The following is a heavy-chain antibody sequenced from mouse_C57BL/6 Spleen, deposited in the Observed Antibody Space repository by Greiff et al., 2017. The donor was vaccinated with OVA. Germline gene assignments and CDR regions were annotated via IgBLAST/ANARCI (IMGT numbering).Heavy chain of an antibody. D-gene: IGHD6-2*01. CDR1: GFNIKDYY. CDR2: IDPEDGET. V-gene: IGHV14-2*01. J-gene: IGHJ3*01. CDR3: AMGPLSPWFAY. Sequence: EVKVEESGAELVKPGASVKLSCTASGFNIKDYYMHWVKQRTEQGLEWIGRIDPEDGETKYAPKFQGKATITADTSSNTAYLQLSSLTSEDTAVYYCAMGPLSPWFAYWGQGTLVTVSA.